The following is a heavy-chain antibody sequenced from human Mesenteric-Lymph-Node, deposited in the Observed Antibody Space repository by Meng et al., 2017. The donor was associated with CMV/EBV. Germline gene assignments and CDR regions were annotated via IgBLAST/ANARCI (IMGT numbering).Heavy chain of an antibody. J-gene: IGHJ4*02. CDR2: IKHDGSEK. CDR1: AFTFSSYW. Sequence: GGSLRLSCAASAFTFSSYWMTWVRQAPGKGLEWVANIKHDGSEKYYVGSVKGRFTISRDNAKNSLYLQMNSLRAEDTAVYYCAREGNWNHAGNIDYWGQGTLVTVSS. D-gene: IGHD1-20*01. CDR3: AREGNWNHAGNIDY. V-gene: IGHV3-7*01.